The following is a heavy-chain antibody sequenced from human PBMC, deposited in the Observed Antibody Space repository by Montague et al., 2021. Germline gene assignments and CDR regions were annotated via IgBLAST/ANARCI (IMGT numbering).Heavy chain of an antibody. Sequence: SETLSLTCTVSGAYISNYNWFWIRQPPGKGLEWIGYIAHTGDTNYNPSLKSRVTMSVDTSKKQFSLRLSFVTAADTAVYYCASWLHWGPGKLVTGSSASTMPSLESRGTMAVDTSEKRIDLVVRFVTAAAAAVYYCASRIHWGQGKLVTVSS. CDR3: ASWLHWGPGKLVTGSSASTMPSLESRGTMAVDTSEKRIDLVVRFVTAAAAAVYYCASRIH. V-gene: IGHV4-59*01. CDR1: GAYISNYN. CDR2: IAHTGDT. D-gene: IGHD2-8*02. J-gene: IGHJ4*02.